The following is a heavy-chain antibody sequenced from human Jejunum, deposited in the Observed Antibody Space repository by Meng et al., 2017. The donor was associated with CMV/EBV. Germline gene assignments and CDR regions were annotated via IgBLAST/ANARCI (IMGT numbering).Heavy chain of an antibody. CDR2: IKQDGSEK. J-gene: IGHJ4*02. CDR1: GFTFSTYW. V-gene: IGHV3-7*01. Sequence: SCAASGFTFSTYWMTWVRQAPGKGLEWVANIKQDGSEKYYVDSVKGRFTISRDNAKSSLFLQMNSLRAEDTAMYYCARNARGSGYWGQGTLVTVSS. CDR3: ARNARGSGY. D-gene: IGHD3-10*01.